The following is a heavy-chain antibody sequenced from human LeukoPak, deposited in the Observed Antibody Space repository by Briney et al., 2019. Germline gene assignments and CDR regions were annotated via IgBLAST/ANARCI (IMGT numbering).Heavy chain of an antibody. Sequence: PSETLSLTCTVSGGSLSSSSYYWSWIRQPPGRGLEWFGYIYYSGSTNYNPSLKSRVTISVDTSKNQFSLKLSSVTAADTAVYYCAREPLSTRVAFDIWGQGTMVTVSS. CDR3: AREPLSTRVAFDI. D-gene: IGHD5/OR15-5a*01. J-gene: IGHJ3*02. CDR2: IYYSGST. V-gene: IGHV4-61*01. CDR1: GGSLSSSSYY.